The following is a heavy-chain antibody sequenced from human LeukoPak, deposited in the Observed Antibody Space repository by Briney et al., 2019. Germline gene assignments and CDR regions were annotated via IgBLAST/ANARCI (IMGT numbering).Heavy chain of an antibody. Sequence: ASVKVSCKASGYTFTSYGISWVRQAPGQGLEWMGWINPNNGNTNYAQKLQGRVTMTTDTSTTTAYMELRSLRSDDTAVYYCARGVNTFSGPEYWGEGALVTVSS. J-gene: IGHJ3*01. D-gene: IGHD3-16*01. CDR2: INPNNGNT. CDR1: GYTFTSYG. CDR3: ARGVNTFSGPEY. V-gene: IGHV1-18*01.